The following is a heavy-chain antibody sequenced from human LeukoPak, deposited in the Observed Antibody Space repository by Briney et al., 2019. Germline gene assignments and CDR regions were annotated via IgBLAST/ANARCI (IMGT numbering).Heavy chain of an antibody. J-gene: IGHJ4*02. V-gene: IGHV3-53*01. CDR1: GFTFSSYA. CDR3: ARDREEYSGSYRY. CDR2: IYSGGST. D-gene: IGHD1-26*01. Sequence: GGPLRLSCAASGFTFSSYAMSWVRQAPGKGLEWVSVIYSGGSTYYADSVKGRFTISRDNSKNTLYLQMNSLRAEDTAVYYCARDREEYSGSYRYWGQGTLVTVSS.